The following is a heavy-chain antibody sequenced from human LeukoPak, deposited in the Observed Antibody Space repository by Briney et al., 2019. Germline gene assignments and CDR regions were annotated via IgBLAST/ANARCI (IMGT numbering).Heavy chain of an antibody. CDR3: ARKPIVSSSWYYFDY. Sequence: SETLSLTCTVSGGSISSGSYYWSWIRQPAGKGLEWIGRIYTSGSTNYNPSLKSRVTISVDTSNNQFSLKLSSVTAADTAVYYCARKPIVSSSWYYFDYWGQGTLVTVSS. CDR1: GGSISSGSYY. D-gene: IGHD6-13*01. CDR2: IYTSGST. J-gene: IGHJ4*02. V-gene: IGHV4-61*02.